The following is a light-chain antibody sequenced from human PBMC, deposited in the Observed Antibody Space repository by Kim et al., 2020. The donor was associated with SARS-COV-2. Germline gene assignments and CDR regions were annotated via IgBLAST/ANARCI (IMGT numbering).Light chain of an antibody. CDR1: KGISND. V-gene: IGKV1-16*02. J-gene: IGKJ4*01. CDR2: GAS. Sequence: AYVGDRVTINCRARKGISNDLAWFQKKPGKAPKSLIYGASSLQSGVPSKFSGSGSGTDFTLTISSLQPEDFATYYCQQYSTFPHTCGGGTKVDIK. CDR3: QQYSTFPHT.